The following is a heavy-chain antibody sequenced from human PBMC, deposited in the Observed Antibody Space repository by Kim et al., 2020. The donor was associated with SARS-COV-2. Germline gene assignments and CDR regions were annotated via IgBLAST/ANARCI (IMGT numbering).Heavy chain of an antibody. Sequence: SETLSLTCTVSGGSISSSSYYWGWIRQPPGKGLEWFGSIYYSGSTYSNPSLKSRVTISVDTSKNQFSLKLSSVTAADAGVYYCAGHEGATIFGVVIMGGYRMVVWGQGGTVTVSS. CDR3: AGHEGATIFGVVIMGGYRMVV. J-gene: IGHJ6*02. V-gene: IGHV4-39*01. D-gene: IGHD3-3*01. CDR2: IYYSGST. CDR1: GGSISSSSYY.